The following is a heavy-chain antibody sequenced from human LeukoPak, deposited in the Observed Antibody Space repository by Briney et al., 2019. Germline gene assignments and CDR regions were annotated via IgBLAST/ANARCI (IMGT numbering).Heavy chain of an antibody. Sequence: PGRSLRLSCAASGITFNTYSMHWVRQAPGKGLEWVAAISYDGSNKYYADSVKGRFTVSRDNSKNTLYLQLNSLRDEDTAVYYCASQIAAAGTYLTPHYWGQGTLVTVSS. V-gene: IGHV3-30*04. D-gene: IGHD6-13*01. J-gene: IGHJ4*02. CDR2: ISYDGSNK. CDR1: GITFNTYS. CDR3: ASQIAAAGTYLTPHY.